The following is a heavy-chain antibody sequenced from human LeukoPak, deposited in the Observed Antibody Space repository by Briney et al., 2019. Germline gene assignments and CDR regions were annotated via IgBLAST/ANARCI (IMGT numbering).Heavy chain of an antibody. D-gene: IGHD3-10*01. J-gene: IGHJ4*02. V-gene: IGHV4-39*07. Sequence: SETLSLTCAVSGDSISSSTYYWGWIRQPPGKGLEWIGSIYYNGTTYYNPPLKSRVNILLDTSKNQFSLKLTSLTAADTAVYYCARFGNYYGSGSYYGYWGQGTLVTVSS. CDR3: ARFGNYYGSGSYYGY. CDR1: GDSISSSTYY. CDR2: IYYNGTT.